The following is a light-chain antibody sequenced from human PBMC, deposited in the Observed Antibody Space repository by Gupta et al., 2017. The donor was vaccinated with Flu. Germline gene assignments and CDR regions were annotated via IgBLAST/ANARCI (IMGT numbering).Light chain of an antibody. CDR3: ISYTSSSTWV. V-gene: IGLV2-14*01. J-gene: IGLJ3*02. CDR2: EVT. CDR1: CSEIGGYKY. Sequence: SISISCTGSCSEIGGYKYVSWHQQHPGKAPKLMIYEVTNRPTGVSNRFSGSKSGNTASLTISGLQAEDEADYYCISYTSSSTWVFGGGTKLTVL.